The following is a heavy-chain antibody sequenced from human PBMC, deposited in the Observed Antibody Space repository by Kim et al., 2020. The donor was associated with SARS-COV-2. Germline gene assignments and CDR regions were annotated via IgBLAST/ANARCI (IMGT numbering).Heavy chain of an antibody. CDR2: INTNTGNP. CDR1: GYTFTSYA. CDR3: ARAFWSMGRYFDWLLSEGPFDY. V-gene: IGHV7-4-1*02. D-gene: IGHD3-9*01. J-gene: IGHJ4*02. Sequence: ASVKVSCKASGYTFTSYAMNWVRQAPGQGLEWMGWINTNTGNPTYAQGFTGRFVFSLDTSVSTAYLQISSLKAEDTAVYYCARAFWSMGRYFDWLLSEGPFDYWGQGTLVTVSS.